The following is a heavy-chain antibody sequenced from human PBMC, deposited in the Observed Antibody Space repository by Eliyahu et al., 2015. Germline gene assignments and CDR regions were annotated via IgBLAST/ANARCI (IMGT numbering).Heavy chain of an antibody. CDR1: GYTFXXYX. V-gene: IGHV1-2*04. D-gene: IGHD6-6*01. J-gene: IGHJ4*02. CDR3: AREGPANTARLHYFDS. CDR2: INPHSGGT. Sequence: QVQLVQSGAEVKKPGASVKVSCKASGYTFXXYXMHWVRQAPGQGLEWMGWINPHSGGTNYAQKFQGWVTMTRDTSISTAYMELSRLRSDDTAVYYCAREGPANTARLHYFDSWGLGTLVTVSS.